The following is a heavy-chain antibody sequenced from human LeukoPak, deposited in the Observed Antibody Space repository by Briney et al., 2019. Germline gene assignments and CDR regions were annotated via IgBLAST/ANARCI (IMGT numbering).Heavy chain of an antibody. CDR1: EYTFTGDY. D-gene: IGHD5-24*01. CDR3: ARDQDGYNYDY. V-gene: IGHV1-2*02. Sequence: ASVKVSCKASEYTFTGDYVHWVRQAPGQGLEWMGWINPNSGGTNYAQKFQGRVTMTRDTSINTAYMELSRLTSDDTAVYYRARDQDGYNYDYWGQGTLVTVSS. CDR2: INPNSGGT. J-gene: IGHJ4*02.